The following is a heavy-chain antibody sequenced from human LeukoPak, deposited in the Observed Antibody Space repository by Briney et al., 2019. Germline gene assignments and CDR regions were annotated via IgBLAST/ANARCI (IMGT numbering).Heavy chain of an antibody. CDR1: GFTFSSYA. V-gene: IGHV3-23*01. Sequence: PGGSLRLSCAASGFTFSSYAMSWVRQAPGKGLEWVSAISGSGGSTYYADSVKGRFTISRDNSKNTLYLQMNSLRAEDTAVYYCARTAIGYSDSSGYYFDYWGQGTLVTVSS. J-gene: IGHJ4*02. CDR2: ISGSGGST. CDR3: ARTAIGYSDSSGYYFDY. D-gene: IGHD3-22*01.